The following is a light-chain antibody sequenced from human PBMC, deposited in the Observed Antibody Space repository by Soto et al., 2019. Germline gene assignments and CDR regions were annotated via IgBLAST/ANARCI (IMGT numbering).Light chain of an antibody. Sequence: QSALTQPPSASGSPGQSVTISCTGTSSDVGGYDYVSWYQQQSGKAPKLIIYEVTNRPSGVPDRVSGSKSGNTASLTVSGLQAEDEADYYCSSYAGSSNVIFGAGTKLTVL. CDR1: SSDVGGYDY. V-gene: IGLV2-8*01. CDR3: SSYAGSSNVI. CDR2: EVT. J-gene: IGLJ2*01.